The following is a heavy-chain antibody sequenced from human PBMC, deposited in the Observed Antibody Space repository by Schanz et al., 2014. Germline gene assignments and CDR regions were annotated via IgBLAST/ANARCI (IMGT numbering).Heavy chain of an antibody. CDR2: IYGGGST. D-gene: IGHD3-10*01. CDR1: GVSISSFY. CDR3: ARGAGGGSGTYYGAYYNYYYMDV. Sequence: QVQLQESGPGLVRPSETLSLTCTVSGVSISSFYWSWIRQSPGQGLEYFGYIYGGGSTSYNPSFKGRVTTTFNSSGNDFPLKLSPVTAADTAVYYCARGAGGGSGTYYGAYYNYYYMDVWGKGTTVAVSS. J-gene: IGHJ6*03. V-gene: IGHV4-59*08.